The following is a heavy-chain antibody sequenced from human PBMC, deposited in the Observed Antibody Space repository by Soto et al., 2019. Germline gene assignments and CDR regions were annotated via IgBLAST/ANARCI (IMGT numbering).Heavy chain of an antibody. CDR3: AKDPIWFGKPQPVYYFAY. CDR2: ISTSRSNT. V-gene: IGHV3-11*05. J-gene: IGHJ4*02. D-gene: IGHD3-10*01. CDR1: GFTFSDHY. Sequence: GSLRLSCVASGFTFSDHYMTWIRQAPGKGLEWLSYISTSRSNTNYADSVKGRFTISRDNSKNTLYLQMNSLRAEGTAVYYCAKDPIWFGKPQPVYYFAYWGQGTLVPVSS.